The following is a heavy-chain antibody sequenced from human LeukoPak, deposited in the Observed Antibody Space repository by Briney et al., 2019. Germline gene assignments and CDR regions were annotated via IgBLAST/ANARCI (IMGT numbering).Heavy chain of an antibody. D-gene: IGHD3-10*01. V-gene: IGHV1-8*02. CDR1: GYTFTGYY. J-gene: IGHJ6*03. CDR3: ARGTGYYGSGSYYKPYYYYMDV. Sequence: ASVKVSCKASGYTFTGYYMHWVRQAPGQGLEWMGWMNPNSGNTGYAQKFQGRVTMTRNTSISTAYMELSSLRSEDTAVYYCARGTGYYGSGSYYKPYYYYMDVWGKGTTVTISS. CDR2: MNPNSGNT.